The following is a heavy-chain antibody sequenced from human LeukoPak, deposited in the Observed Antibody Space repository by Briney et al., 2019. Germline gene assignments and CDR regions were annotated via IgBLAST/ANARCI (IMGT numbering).Heavy chain of an antibody. D-gene: IGHD5-18*01. Sequence: SETLSLTCTVSDYSISSGYYWGWIRQPPGKGLEWIGSIYHSGSTYYNPSLKSRVTISVDTSKNQFPLKLSSVTAADTAVYYCARTRFGYSYGGYYFDYWGQGTLVTVSS. V-gene: IGHV4-38-2*02. J-gene: IGHJ4*02. CDR2: IYHSGST. CDR1: DYSISSGYY. CDR3: ARTRFGYSYGGYYFDY.